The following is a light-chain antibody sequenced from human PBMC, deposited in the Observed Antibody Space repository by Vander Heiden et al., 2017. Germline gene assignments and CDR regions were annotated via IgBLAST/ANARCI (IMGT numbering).Light chain of an antibody. V-gene: IGLV2-14*01. CDR1: SSDVGGYNY. CDR3: SSYTTSGTLL. J-gene: IGLJ2*01. Sequence: SALTQPASVSGSPGPSITISCTGTSSDVGGYNYVSWYQQHPGKAPKLMIYDVTNRPSGVSNRFSGSKSGNTASLTISALQAEDEADYYCSSYTTSGTLLFGGGTKLTVL. CDR2: DVT.